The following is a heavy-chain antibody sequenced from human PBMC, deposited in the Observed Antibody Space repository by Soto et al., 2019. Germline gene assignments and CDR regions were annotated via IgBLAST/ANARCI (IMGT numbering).Heavy chain of an antibody. CDR1: GGSISSYY. Sequence: SETLSLTCTVSGGSISSYYWSWIRQPPGKGLEWIGYIYYSGSTNYNPSLKSRVTISVDTSKNQFSLKLSSVTAADTAVYYCARLACSGGSCPLDYWGQGTLVTVSS. D-gene: IGHD2-15*01. J-gene: IGHJ4*02. V-gene: IGHV4-59*08. CDR3: ARLACSGGSCPLDY. CDR2: IYYSGST.